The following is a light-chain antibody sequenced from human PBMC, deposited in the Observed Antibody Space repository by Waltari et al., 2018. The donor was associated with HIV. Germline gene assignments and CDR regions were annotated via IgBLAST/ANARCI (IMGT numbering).Light chain of an antibody. CDR3: QVWDPLSDHPV. J-gene: IGLJ1*01. CDR2: YNS. Sequence: SHVLSQPPSVSVPPGQTASVTCGGDTIGSKSVHWYQQMPGQAPLLLIFYNSDRPSGIPERFSGSNSVGTATLTISRVEAGDEADYYCQVWDPLSDHPVFGTGTKVTVL. V-gene: IGLV3-21*02. CDR1: TIGSKS.